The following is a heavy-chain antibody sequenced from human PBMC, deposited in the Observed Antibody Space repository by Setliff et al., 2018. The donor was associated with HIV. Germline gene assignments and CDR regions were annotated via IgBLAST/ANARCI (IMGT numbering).Heavy chain of an antibody. J-gene: IGHJ3*02. CDR3: ARDLDYDTRASDAFDI. D-gene: IGHD3-22*01. Sequence: SETLSLTCTVSGGSISSGSYYWSWIRQPAGKGLEWIGHIYTSGSTNYNPSLKSRVTISVDTSKNQFSLKLSSVTAADTAVYYCARDLDYDTRASDAFDIWGQGTMVTVSS. V-gene: IGHV4-61*09. CDR1: GGSISSGSYY. CDR2: IYTSGST.